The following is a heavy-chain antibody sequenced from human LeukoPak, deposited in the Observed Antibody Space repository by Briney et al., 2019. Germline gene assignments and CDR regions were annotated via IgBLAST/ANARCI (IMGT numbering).Heavy chain of an antibody. CDR1: GFTFSSYA. CDR3: ARGDARQLAFDY. D-gene: IGHD6-13*01. V-gene: IGHV3-64*01. J-gene: IGHJ4*02. CDR2: ISSNGGST. Sequence: GGSLRLSCAASGFTFSSYAMHWVRQAPGKGLEYVSAISSNGGSTYYANSVKGRFTISRDNSKNTLYLQMGSLRAEDMAVYYCARGDARQLAFDYWGQGTLVTVSS.